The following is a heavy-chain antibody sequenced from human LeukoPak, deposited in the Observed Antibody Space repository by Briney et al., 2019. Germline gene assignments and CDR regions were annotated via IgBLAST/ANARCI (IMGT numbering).Heavy chain of an antibody. CDR1: GASISSHY. J-gene: IGHJ6*03. D-gene: IGHD2-21*02. V-gene: IGHV4-59*11. CDR2: TSYGGST. CDR3: ASSGVTGNYYYYMDV. Sequence: SETLSLTCVVSGASISSHYWTWIRQSADKGLEWIGYTSYGGSTNYNPSLNSRVTLSLDTSKSQFSLKLTSVTAADTAVYYCASSGVTGNYYYYMDVWGKGTTVTVSS.